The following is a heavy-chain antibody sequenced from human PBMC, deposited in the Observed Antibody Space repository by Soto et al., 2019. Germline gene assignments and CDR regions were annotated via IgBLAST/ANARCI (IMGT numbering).Heavy chain of an antibody. Sequence: QVQLVKSGAEVKKPGSSVRISCTASGVAFSNYTFTWVRRAPGQGLAWMGRVIPLLDASNYGEKFQDRGPNTADKSPGTRFLELSGLKSEESAIYYCASGKSQMTQDRMGFYYYLDVWGKGTTVTVSS. CDR2: VIPLLDAS. J-gene: IGHJ6*03. CDR3: ASGKSQMTQDRMGFYYYLDV. D-gene: IGHD2-15*01. CDR1: GVAFSNYT. V-gene: IGHV1-69*08.